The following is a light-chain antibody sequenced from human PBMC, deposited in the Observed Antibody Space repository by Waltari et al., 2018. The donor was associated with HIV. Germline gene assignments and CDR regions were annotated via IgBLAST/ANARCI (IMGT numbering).Light chain of an antibody. CDR1: SSDLLYYAS. CDR3: TSYISSATPV. Sequence: QSALTQPASVSGSPGPSITIPCTGSSSDLLYYASVSWYQHHPGKAPKVIIYEVSNRPSGIPERFSGSKSGNTASLTISGLQAEDEAYYFCTSYISSATPVFGGGTKLTVL. J-gene: IGLJ3*02. CDR2: EVS. V-gene: IGLV2-14*01.